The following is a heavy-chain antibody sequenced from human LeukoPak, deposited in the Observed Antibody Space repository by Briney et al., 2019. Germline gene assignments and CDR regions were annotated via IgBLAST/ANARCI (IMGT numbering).Heavy chain of an antibody. CDR2: ISSSSSYI. CDR3: AREVAGSSSPFDY. Sequence: AGGSLRLSCAASGFTFSSYSMNWVRQAPGKGLEWVSSISSSSSYIYYADSVKGRFTISRDNAKNSLYLQMNSLRAEDTAVYYCAREVAGSSSPFDYWGQGTLVTVSS. V-gene: IGHV3-21*01. J-gene: IGHJ4*02. D-gene: IGHD6-6*01. CDR1: GFTFSSYS.